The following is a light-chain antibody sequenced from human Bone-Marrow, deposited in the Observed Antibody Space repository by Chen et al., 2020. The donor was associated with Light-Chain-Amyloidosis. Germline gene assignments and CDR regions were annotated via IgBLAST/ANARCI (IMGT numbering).Light chain of an antibody. CDR2: EAS. CDR1: QSVSSH. J-gene: IGKJ1*01. CDR3: QQRSNWWT. V-gene: IGKV3-11*01. Sequence: EIVLTQSPGTLSLSPGERATLSCRASQSVSSHLAWYQQKPGQAPRLLIYEASNRATGIPARFSGSGSGTDFTLTISSLEPEDFAVYYCQQRSNWWTFGQGTKVEIK.